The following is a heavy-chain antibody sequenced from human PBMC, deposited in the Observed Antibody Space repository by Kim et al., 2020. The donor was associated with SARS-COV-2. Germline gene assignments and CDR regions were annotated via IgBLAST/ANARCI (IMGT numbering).Heavy chain of an antibody. CDR1: RGSCSRYY. CDR3: ARGQISCSGRLPRHSYY. V-gene: IGHV4-34*01. D-gene: IGHD3-10*02. Sequence: SETLSLTCAAYRGSCSRYYWSCLRQPPVHCLECLGEIHHRGITNFPPSLHTRAPISAAPSTNQFSLHLCSLSAAYTAVFYFARGQISCSGRLPRHSYY. CDR2: IHHRGIT. J-gene: IGHJ6*01.